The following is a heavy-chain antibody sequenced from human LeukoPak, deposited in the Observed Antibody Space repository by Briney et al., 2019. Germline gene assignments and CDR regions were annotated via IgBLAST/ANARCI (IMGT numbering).Heavy chain of an antibody. V-gene: IGHV3-66*02. CDR3: ARENGDYELGYFDY. D-gene: IGHD4-17*01. CDR2: IYSGGST. CDR1: GFTVSSNY. Sequence: GGSLRLSCAASGFTVSSNYMSWVRQAPGKGLEWVSVIYSGGSTYYADSVKGRFTISRDNSKNTLYLRMNSLRAEDTAVYYCARENGDYELGYFDYWGQGTLVTVSS. J-gene: IGHJ4*02.